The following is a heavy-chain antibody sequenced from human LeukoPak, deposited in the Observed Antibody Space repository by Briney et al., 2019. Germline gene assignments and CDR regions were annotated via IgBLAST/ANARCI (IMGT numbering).Heavy chain of an antibody. CDR2: ISSSSSYI. V-gene: IGHV3-21*04. D-gene: IGHD1-26*01. Sequence: PGGSLRLSCAASGFTFSSYSMNWVRQAPGKGLEWVSSISSSSSYIYYADSVKGRFTISRDNAKNSLYLQMNSLRAEDTAVYYCARGALVTRRVQVGATSAWFDPWGQGTLVTVSS. J-gene: IGHJ5*02. CDR1: GFTFSSYS. CDR3: ARGALVTRRVQVGATSAWFDP.